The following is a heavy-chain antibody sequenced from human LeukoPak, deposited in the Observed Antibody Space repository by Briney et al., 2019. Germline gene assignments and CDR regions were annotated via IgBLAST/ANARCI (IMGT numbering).Heavy chain of an antibody. CDR3: ARGGYYYMDV. Sequence: PSETLSLTCIVSGGSISSYHWSWIRQPPGKGLEWIGYIYYSGSTNYNPSLKSRVTISVDTSKNQFSLKLSSVTAADTAVYYCARGGYYYMDVWGKGTTVTVSS. CDR2: IYYSGST. CDR1: GGSISSYH. J-gene: IGHJ6*03. V-gene: IGHV4-59*01.